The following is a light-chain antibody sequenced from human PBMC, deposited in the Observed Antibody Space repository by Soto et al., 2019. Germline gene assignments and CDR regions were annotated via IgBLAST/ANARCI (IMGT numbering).Light chain of an antibody. CDR1: QDINTY. V-gene: IGKV1-9*01. CDR3: QQGKSYPIT. J-gene: IGKJ5*01. Sequence: DIQLTQSPSFLSASVGDRVTITCRASQDINTYLAWYQQKPGKAPKLLIFAASTLQNGVPSRFSRSGSGTEFTVTNNRLAPENFANLYCQQGKSYPITFGQGTRLEIK. CDR2: AAS.